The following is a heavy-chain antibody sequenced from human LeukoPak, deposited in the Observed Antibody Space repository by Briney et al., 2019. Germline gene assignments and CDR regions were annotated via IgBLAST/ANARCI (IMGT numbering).Heavy chain of an antibody. Sequence: GGSLRLSCAASGFIFRNHAMNWVRQAPGQGLEWVSGVSASGGSTFNTDSVKGRFSISRDNSKNTLYLEMNSLRPEDTALYYCAKSLGNQGVIDCWVQGTLVTVSS. CDR3: AKSLGNQGVIDC. CDR1: GFIFRNHA. D-gene: IGHD3-10*01. CDR2: VSASGGST. V-gene: IGHV3-23*01. J-gene: IGHJ4*02.